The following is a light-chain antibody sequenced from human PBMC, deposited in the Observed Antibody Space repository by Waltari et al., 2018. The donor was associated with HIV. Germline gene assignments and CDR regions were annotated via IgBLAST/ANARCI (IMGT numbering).Light chain of an antibody. CDR1: SSSFGNNY. V-gene: IGLV1-51*01. J-gene: IGLJ2*01. Sequence: QSVLTQPPSVSAPPGQKVTISCSGSSSSFGNNYVSWYQQVPGTAPKLLIYDNNRRPSGLPDRVAGSKSGTSATLAITGLQTGDEADYYCGTWDNSRRAGFFGGGTKLTVL. CDR3: GTWDNSRRAGF. CDR2: DNN.